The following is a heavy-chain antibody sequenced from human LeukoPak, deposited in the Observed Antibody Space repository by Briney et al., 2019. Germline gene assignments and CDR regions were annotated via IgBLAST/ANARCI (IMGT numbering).Heavy chain of an antibody. D-gene: IGHD6-13*01. CDR2: ISYDGSNK. J-gene: IGHJ3*02. CDR3: AQAAGPHDAFDI. CDR1: GFTFSTYG. V-gene: IGHV3-30*18. Sequence: GRSLRLSCAASGFTFSTYGMHWVRQAPGKGLEWVAVISYDGSNKYYADSVKGRFTISRDNSKNTLYLQMNSLRAEDTAVYYCAQAAGPHDAFDIWGQGTMVTVSS.